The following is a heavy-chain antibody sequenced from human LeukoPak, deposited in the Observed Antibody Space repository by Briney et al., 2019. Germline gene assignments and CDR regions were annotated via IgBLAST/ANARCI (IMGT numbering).Heavy chain of an antibody. V-gene: IGHV4-38-2*02. J-gene: IGHJ4*02. CDR3: ARDDYDYVWGSYRYFL. Sequence: PSETLSLTCTVSGYSISSGYYWGWIRQPPGKGLEWIGSIYHSGSTYYNPSLKSRVTISVDTSKNQFSPKLSSVTAADTAVYYCARDDYDYVWGSYRYFLWGQGTLVTVSS. CDR1: GYSISSGYY. CDR2: IYHSGST. D-gene: IGHD3-16*02.